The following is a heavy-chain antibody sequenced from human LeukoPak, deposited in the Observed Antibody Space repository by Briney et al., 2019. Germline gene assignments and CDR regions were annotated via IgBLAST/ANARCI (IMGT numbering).Heavy chain of an antibody. CDR1: GFTFSSYS. J-gene: IGHJ6*03. Sequence: GGSLRLSCAASGFTFSSYSMNWVRQAPGKGLEWVSSISSSSSYIYYADSVKGRFTISRDNAKNSLYLQMNSLRAEDTAVYYCTRDGDTVLTRGYYYYMDVWGKGTTVTVSS. CDR2: ISSSSSYI. D-gene: IGHD3-10*01. V-gene: IGHV3-21*01. CDR3: TRDGDTVLTRGYYYYMDV.